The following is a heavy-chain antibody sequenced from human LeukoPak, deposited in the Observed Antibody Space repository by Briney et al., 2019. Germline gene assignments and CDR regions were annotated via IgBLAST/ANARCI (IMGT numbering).Heavy chain of an antibody. V-gene: IGHV4-31*03. D-gene: IGHD1/OR15-1a*01. Sequence: SQTLSLTCTVSGGSISSGGYYWSWIRQHPGKGLEWIGYIYYSGSTYYNPSLKSRVTMSVDTSKNQFSLKLSSVTAADTAVYYCARDRLEQYYFDYWGQGTLVTVSS. CDR1: GGSISSGGYY. J-gene: IGHJ4*02. CDR3: ARDRLEQYYFDY. CDR2: IYYSGST.